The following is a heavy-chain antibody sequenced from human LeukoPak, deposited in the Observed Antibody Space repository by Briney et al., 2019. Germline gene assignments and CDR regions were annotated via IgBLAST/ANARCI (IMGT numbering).Heavy chain of an antibody. Sequence: GGSLRLSCAASGFTFSDYYMSWIRQAPGKGLEWVSYISSSGSTIYYADSVKGRFTISRDNSKNTLYLQMNSLRAEDTAVYYCARAPRGELFLDYWGQGTLVTVSS. D-gene: IGHD3-10*01. CDR1: GFTFSDYY. CDR3: ARAPRGELFLDY. CDR2: ISSSGSTI. V-gene: IGHV3-11*04. J-gene: IGHJ4*02.